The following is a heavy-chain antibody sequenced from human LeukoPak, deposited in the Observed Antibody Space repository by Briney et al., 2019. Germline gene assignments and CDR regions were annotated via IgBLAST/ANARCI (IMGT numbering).Heavy chain of an antibody. Sequence: TSQTLSLTCTVSGGSISSGDYYWSWIRQPPGKGLEWIGYTYYSGSTNYNPSLKSRVTISVDTSKNQFSLKLSSVTAADTAVYYCARFTVPAAIFGWFDPWGQGTLVTVSS. CDR2: TYYSGST. CDR3: ARFTVPAAIFGWFDP. J-gene: IGHJ5*02. D-gene: IGHD2-2*02. V-gene: IGHV4-30-4*01. CDR1: GGSISSGDYY.